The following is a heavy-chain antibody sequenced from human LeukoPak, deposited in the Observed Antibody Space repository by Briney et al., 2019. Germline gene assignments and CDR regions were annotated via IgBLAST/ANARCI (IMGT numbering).Heavy chain of an antibody. CDR2: VSDDGNNI. J-gene: IGHJ4*02. CDR3: VRDRDSTGYYDY. CDR1: GFTFSNCP. Sequence: PGRSLRLSCAASGFTFSNCPMHWVRQAPGKGLEWVAVVSDDGNNIYYADSVKGRFTISRDNSKNTLYLQTNSLRAEDTALYYCVRDRDSTGYYDYWGQGTLVTVSS. D-gene: IGHD3-22*01. V-gene: IGHV3-30*04.